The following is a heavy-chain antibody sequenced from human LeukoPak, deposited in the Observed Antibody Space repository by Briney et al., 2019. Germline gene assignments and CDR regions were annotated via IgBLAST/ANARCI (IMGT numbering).Heavy chain of an antibody. CDR1: GFTFSSYA. Sequence: PGGSLRLSCAASGFTFSSYAMHWVRQAPGKGLEYVSAISSNGGSTYYANSVKGRFTIPRDNSKNTLYLQMGSLRAEDMAVYYCAGGGPYYYDSSGSYYWGQGTLVTVSS. CDR2: ISSNGGST. CDR3: AGGGPYYYDSSGSYY. D-gene: IGHD3-22*01. V-gene: IGHV3-64*01. J-gene: IGHJ4*02.